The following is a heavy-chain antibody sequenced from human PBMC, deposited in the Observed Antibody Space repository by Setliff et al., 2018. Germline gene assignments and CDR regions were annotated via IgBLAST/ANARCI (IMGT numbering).Heavy chain of an antibody. V-gene: IGHV3-48*01. Sequence: GGSLRLSCAASGFTFSSYSMNWVRQAPGKGLEWVSYISSSSSTIYYADSVKGRFTISRDNSKNTLYLQMNSLRAEDTAVYYCAKDWNYYGSGALDAFDIWGQGTMVTVSS. CDR2: ISSSSSTI. D-gene: IGHD3-10*01. CDR3: AKDWNYYGSGALDAFDI. CDR1: GFTFSSYS. J-gene: IGHJ3*02.